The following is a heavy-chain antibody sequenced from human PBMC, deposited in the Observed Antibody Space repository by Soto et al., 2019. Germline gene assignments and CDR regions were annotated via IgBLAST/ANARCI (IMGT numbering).Heavy chain of an antibody. V-gene: IGHV4-30-4*01. CDR2: IYYSGST. CDR1: GGSISSGDYY. J-gene: IGHJ4*02. D-gene: IGHD3-10*01. CDR3: ARVGGFGATTIDY. Sequence: LSLTCTVSGGSISSGDYYWSWIRQPPGEGLEWIGYIYYSGSTYYNPSLKSRVTISVDTSKNQFSLKLSSVTAADTAVYYCARVGGFGATTIDYWGQGTLVTVSS.